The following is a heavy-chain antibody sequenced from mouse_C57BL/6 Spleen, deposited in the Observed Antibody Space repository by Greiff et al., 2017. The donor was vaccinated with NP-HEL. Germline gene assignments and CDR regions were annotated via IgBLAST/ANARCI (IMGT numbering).Heavy chain of an antibody. CDR1: GFTFNTYA. CDR2: IRSKSSNYAT. D-gene: IGHD1-1*01. Sequence: EVQLVESGGGLVQPKGSLKLSCAASGFTFNTYAMHWVRQAPGKGLEWVARIRSKSSNYATYYADSVKDRFTISRADSQSMLYLQMNNLKTEDTAMYDCVRVPDYYGSSWAMDYWGQGTSVTVSS. CDR3: VRVPDYYGSSWAMDY. J-gene: IGHJ4*01. V-gene: IGHV10-3*01.